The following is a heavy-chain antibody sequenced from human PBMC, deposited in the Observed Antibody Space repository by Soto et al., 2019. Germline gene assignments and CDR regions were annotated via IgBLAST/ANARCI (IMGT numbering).Heavy chain of an antibody. CDR2: INHSGST. CDR3: ARGPDFWSGYYGSHYYYGMDV. V-gene: IGHV4-34*01. D-gene: IGHD3-3*01. CDR1: GGSFSGYY. J-gene: IGHJ6*02. Sequence: QVQLQQWGAGLLKPSETLSLTCAVYGGSFSGYYWSWIRQPPGKGLEWIGEINHSGSTNYNPSLKSRVTISVDTSKNQFSLKLSSVTAADTAVYYCARGPDFWSGYYGSHYYYGMDVWGQGTTVTVSS.